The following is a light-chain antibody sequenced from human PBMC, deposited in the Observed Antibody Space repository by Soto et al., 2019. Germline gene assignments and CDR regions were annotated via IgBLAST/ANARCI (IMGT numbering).Light chain of an antibody. J-gene: IGKJ1*01. Sequence: DIQMTQSPSTLSASVGDRVTITCRASQSISSWLAWYQQKPGKAPKLLIYKASSLESGVPSRFSGSRSGTAFTLTINNLQPDDFATYYCQHSSSYPWTFGQGTKVDIK. CDR2: KAS. CDR3: QHSSSYPWT. CDR1: QSISSW. V-gene: IGKV1-5*03.